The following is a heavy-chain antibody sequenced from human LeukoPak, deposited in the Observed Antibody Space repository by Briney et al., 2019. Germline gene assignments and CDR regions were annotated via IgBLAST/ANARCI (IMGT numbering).Heavy chain of an antibody. V-gene: IGHV3-9*01. J-gene: IGHJ4*02. Sequence: PEGSLRLSCAASGFTFDGYAMHWVRHAPGKGLEWVSGISWNSGSIGYADSVKGRFTISRDNAKNSLYLQMNSLRAEDTALYYCAKDISSGYSYGYGPFDYWGQGTLVTVSS. D-gene: IGHD5-18*01. CDR2: ISWNSGSI. CDR1: GFTFDGYA. CDR3: AKDISSGYSYGYGPFDY.